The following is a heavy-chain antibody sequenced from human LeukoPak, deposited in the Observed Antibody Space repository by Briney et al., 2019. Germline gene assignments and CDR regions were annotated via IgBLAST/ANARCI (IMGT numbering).Heavy chain of an antibody. CDR3: ARSRNTMTLDY. Sequence: ASVKVSCKASGYTFTSYYMHWVRQAPGQGLEWMGIINPSGGSTSYAQKFQGRVTMTRDMSTSTVYMELSSLRSEDTAVYYCARSRNTMTLDYWGQGTLVTVSS. V-gene: IGHV1-46*01. CDR1: GYTFTSYY. D-gene: IGHD3-22*01. CDR2: INPSGGST. J-gene: IGHJ4*02.